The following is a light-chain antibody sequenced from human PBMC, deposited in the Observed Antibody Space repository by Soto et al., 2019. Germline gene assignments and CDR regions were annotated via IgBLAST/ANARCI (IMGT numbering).Light chain of an antibody. CDR1: QSVSNW. CDR2: DAS. J-gene: IGKJ2*01. CDR3: QQHSRAHT. V-gene: IGKV1-5*03. Sequence: EIQMTQSPATLSASVGERVTISCRASQSVSNWLAWYQQKPGKAPTLLIYDASTIDSGVPSRFSGSGSGTQFTLTISSLQPDDFAAYYCQQHSRAHTFGRGTRLEIK.